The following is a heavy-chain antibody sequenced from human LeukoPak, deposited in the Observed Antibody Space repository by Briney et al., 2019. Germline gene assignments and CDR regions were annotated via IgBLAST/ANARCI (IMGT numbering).Heavy chain of an antibody. CDR1: GYTLTELS. J-gene: IGHJ4*02. Sequence: ASVKVSCKVSGYTLTELSMHWVRQAPGKGLEWMGGFDPEDGETIYAQKFQGRVTMTEDTSTDTAYMELSSLRSEDTAVYYCATFDYVWGSYRPSFDYWGQGTLVTVSS. D-gene: IGHD3-16*02. V-gene: IGHV1-24*01. CDR2: FDPEDGET. CDR3: ATFDYVWGSYRPSFDY.